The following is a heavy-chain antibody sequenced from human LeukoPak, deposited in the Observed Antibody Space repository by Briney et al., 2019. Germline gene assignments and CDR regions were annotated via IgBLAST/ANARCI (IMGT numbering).Heavy chain of an antibody. V-gene: IGHV3-21*01. CDR2: ISSSSAYM. D-gene: IGHD2-2*01. CDR3: ARRYCSSTTCDTFDV. CDR1: GFTFSTYS. J-gene: IGHJ3*01. Sequence: GGSLRLSCAASGFTFSTYSTNWVRQAPGEGLEWVSSISSSSAYMYYSDSVKGRFTISRDNAKNSLYLQMDSLRADDTAVYYCARRYCSSTTCDTFDVWGRGTMVTVSS.